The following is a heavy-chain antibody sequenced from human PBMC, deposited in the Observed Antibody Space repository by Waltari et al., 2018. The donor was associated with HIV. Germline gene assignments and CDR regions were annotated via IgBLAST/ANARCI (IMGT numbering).Heavy chain of an antibody. CDR2: ISWDDEK. J-gene: IGHJ4*02. CDR1: GFSLSTSGVG. D-gene: IGHD3-22*01. V-gene: IGHV2-5*02. CDR3: AHILVNYYDSSSQYYFDY. Sequence: QITLKASGPPLVKPTQTLTLTCPFPGFSLSTSGVGVGCIRQPPGQALEWHALISWDDEKRYRPALKSRLNITKDTSKSQVVLTMTNMDPVDTDTYYCAHILVNYYDSSSQYYFDYWGQGTLVTVSS.